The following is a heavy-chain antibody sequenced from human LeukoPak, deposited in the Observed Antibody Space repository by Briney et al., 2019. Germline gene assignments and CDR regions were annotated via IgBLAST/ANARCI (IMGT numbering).Heavy chain of an antibody. D-gene: IGHD2-2*01. Sequence: GESLRLSCAASGFTFHDYGMSWVRQVPGKGLEWVSGINWNSGNTGYADSVKGRFTISRDNAKNSLYLQMNDLRAEDTALYYCARAKACSSTTCPSDIWGLGTMVTVSS. CDR2: INWNSGNT. V-gene: IGHV3-20*04. CDR1: GFTFHDYG. J-gene: IGHJ3*02. CDR3: ARAKACSSTTCPSDI.